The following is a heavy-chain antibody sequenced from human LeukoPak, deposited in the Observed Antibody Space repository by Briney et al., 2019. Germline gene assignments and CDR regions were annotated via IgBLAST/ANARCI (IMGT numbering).Heavy chain of an antibody. CDR2: IYYSGST. CDR3: ARRPSGSDAFDI. V-gene: IGHV4-59*08. J-gene: IGHJ3*02. CDR1: GDSISSYY. D-gene: IGHD3-22*01. Sequence: SETLSLTCTVSGDSISSYYWSWIRQPPGKGLEWIGFIYYSGSTNYNSSLKSRVTISIDTSKNQFSLKLSSVTAPDTAVYYCARRPSGSDAFDIWGQGTMVTVSS.